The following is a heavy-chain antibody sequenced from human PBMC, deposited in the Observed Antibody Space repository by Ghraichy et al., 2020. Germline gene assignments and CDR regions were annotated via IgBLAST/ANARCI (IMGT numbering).Heavy chain of an antibody. J-gene: IGHJ4*02. CDR2: IKSDRSDS. Sequence: GGSLRLSCAASGFSFSRHWMSWVRQAPGKGLEWVASIKSDRSDSFYLDSVKGRFTISRDNAENSVSLAMTSLRVEDTAVYYCARYPYGYYKYGGTYYWGRGTLVSVSS. V-gene: IGHV3-7*01. D-gene: IGHD4-17*01. CDR3: ARYPYGYYKYGGTYY. CDR1: GFSFSRHW.